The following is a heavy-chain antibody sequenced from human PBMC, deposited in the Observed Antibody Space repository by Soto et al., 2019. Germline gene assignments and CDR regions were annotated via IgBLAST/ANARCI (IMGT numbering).Heavy chain of an antibody. CDR1: GFTMSTYS. J-gene: IGHJ1*01. Sequence: EMQLLESGGGLVQPGGSLRLSCAASGFTMSTYSVPWVRQAPGKGLEWVSGISVTPGITFYADSVKGRFTISRDSSNNAVYLQMKSLRAEDTAMYFCSKWSGYGDLWGQGTLVTVSS. CDR3: SKWSGYGDL. D-gene: IGHD4-17*01. CDR2: ISVTPGIT. V-gene: IGHV3-23*01.